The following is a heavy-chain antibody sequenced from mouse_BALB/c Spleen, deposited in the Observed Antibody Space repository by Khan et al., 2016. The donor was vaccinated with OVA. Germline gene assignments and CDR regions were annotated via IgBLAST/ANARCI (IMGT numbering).Heavy chain of an antibody. D-gene: IGHD2-14*01. CDR1: GFSLSRYN. CDR2: IWGGGST. V-gene: IGHV2-6-4*01. Sequence: QVQLKESGPGLVAPSQSLSITCTVSGFSLSRYNLHWVRQPPGKGLEWLGMIWGGGSTDYNSTLKFRLSISKDSSKSQVFLKMNSLQTDDTAVYYGARAYYRYDGYYAMDYWGQGTSVTVSS. CDR3: ARAYYRYDGYYAMDY. J-gene: IGHJ4*01.